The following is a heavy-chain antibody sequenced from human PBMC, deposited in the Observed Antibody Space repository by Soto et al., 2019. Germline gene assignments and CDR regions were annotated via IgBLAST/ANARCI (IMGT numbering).Heavy chain of an antibody. J-gene: IGHJ5*02. CDR3: ARVRTAGWFDP. Sequence: EVQLVESGGGLVQPGGSLRLSCAASGFTFSSYSMNWVRQAPGKGLEWVSYISSSSSTIYYADSVKGRFTISRDNAKNSLYLQMNSLRAEDTAVYYCARVRTAGWFDPWGQGTLVTVSS. V-gene: IGHV3-48*01. CDR2: ISSSSSTI. CDR1: GFTFSSYS.